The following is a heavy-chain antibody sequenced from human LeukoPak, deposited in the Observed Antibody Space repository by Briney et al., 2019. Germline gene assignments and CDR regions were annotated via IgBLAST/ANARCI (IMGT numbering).Heavy chain of an antibody. CDR3: ARQNDFRLDY. J-gene: IGHJ4*02. CDR1: GYTFSSYW. Sequence: SGESLKISCKGSGYTFSSYWIGCVRQMPGKGLEWMGIIYPGDSDTRYSPSLQGQVTISVDTSIGTAYLQWSSLKASDTAIYYCARQNDFRLDYWGQGTLVTVYS. D-gene: IGHD3-3*01. CDR2: IYPGDSDT. V-gene: IGHV5-51*01.